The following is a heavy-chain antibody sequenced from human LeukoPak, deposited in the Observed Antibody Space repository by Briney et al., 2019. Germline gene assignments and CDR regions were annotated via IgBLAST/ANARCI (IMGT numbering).Heavy chain of an antibody. V-gene: IGHV3-30*04. CDR3: ARDPLYSSSWYTYYYYYYYMDV. Sequence: GGSLRLSCAASGFTFSSYAMHWVRQVPGKGLEWVAVISYDGSNKYYADSVKGRFTISRDNSKNTLYLQMNSLRAEDTAVYYCARDPLYSSSWYTYYYYYYYMDVWGKGTTVTVSS. D-gene: IGHD6-13*01. CDR1: GFTFSSYA. J-gene: IGHJ6*03. CDR2: ISYDGSNK.